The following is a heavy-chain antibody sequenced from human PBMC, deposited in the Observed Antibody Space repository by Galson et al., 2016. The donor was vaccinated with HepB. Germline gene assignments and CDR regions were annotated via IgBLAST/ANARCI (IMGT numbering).Heavy chain of an antibody. CDR2: IDPKDSYT. Sequence: QSGAEVKKPGESLRISCDVSGYSFTTYWISWVRQMPGKGLEWMGRIDPKDSYTNYSPSFQGHVTISVDKSISAAYLQWSSLKASDTAMYYCARMEAAGGISFMRHWGQGTLVTVSS. J-gene: IGHJ1*01. CDR3: ARMEAAGGISFMRH. V-gene: IGHV5-10-1*01. CDR1: GYSFTTYW. D-gene: IGHD6-25*01.